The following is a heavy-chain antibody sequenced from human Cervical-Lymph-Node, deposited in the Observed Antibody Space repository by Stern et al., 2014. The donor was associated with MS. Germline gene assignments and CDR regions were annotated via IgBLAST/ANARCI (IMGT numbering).Heavy chain of an antibody. Sequence: QVQLLQPGAEVKKPWSSVKVSCRASGGTFGSFAVNWVRQAPGQGLEWMGGIIPIFGTANYAQRFQGRVTITADESTTTAYMELNSLTSDDTAVYFCTREAIGHSGTFDFWGQGTLVTVSS. CDR2: IIPIFGTA. D-gene: IGHD5-12*01. CDR1: GGTFGSFA. CDR3: TREAIGHSGTFDF. J-gene: IGHJ4*02. V-gene: IGHV1-69*01.